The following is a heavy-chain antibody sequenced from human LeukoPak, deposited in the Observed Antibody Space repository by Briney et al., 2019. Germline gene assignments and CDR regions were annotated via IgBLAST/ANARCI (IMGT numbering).Heavy chain of an antibody. D-gene: IGHD6-13*01. CDR1: GFTFSSYS. Sequence: GGSLRLSCGASGFTFSSYSMNWVRQAPGKGLEWVSSISSSSSYIYYADSVKGRFTISGDSAKNSLYLQMNSLRAEDTAVYYCARDLVAAAENWFDPWGQGTLVTVSS. J-gene: IGHJ5*02. CDR3: ARDLVAAAENWFDP. CDR2: ISSSSSYI. V-gene: IGHV3-21*01.